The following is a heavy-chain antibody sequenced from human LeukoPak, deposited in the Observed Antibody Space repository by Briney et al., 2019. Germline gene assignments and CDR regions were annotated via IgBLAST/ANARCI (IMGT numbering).Heavy chain of an antibody. CDR2: ISWNSGSI. Sequence: GRSLRLSCAASGFTFDDYAMHWVRQAPGKGLEWVSGISWNSGSIGYADSVKGRFTISRDSAKNSLYLQMNSLRAEDTALYYCAKAPYGSGSYFFDYWGQGTLVTVSS. D-gene: IGHD3-10*01. J-gene: IGHJ4*02. CDR1: GFTFDDYA. CDR3: AKAPYGSGSYFFDY. V-gene: IGHV3-9*01.